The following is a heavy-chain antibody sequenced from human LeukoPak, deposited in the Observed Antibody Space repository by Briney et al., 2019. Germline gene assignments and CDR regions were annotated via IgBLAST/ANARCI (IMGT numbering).Heavy chain of an antibody. Sequence: SETLSLTCTVSGGSISSSSYYWGWIRQPPGKGLEWIGSIYYSGSTYYNPSLKSRVTISVDTSKNQFSLKLSSVTAADTAVYYCARASITMVRGVINDYWGQGTLVTVSS. D-gene: IGHD3-10*01. J-gene: IGHJ4*02. CDR1: GGSISSSSYY. V-gene: IGHV4-39*01. CDR2: IYYSGST. CDR3: ARASITMVRGVINDY.